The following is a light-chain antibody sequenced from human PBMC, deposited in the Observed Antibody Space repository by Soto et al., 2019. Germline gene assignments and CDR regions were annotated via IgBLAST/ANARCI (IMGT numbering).Light chain of an antibody. CDR3: QQSFSTPYT. CDR1: QTINKN. Sequence: DIQVTQSPSSRSGSVGARVAITCRASQTINKNLNWYHQKPGQAPNLLIYSASDFQSGVPSRFSGSGSGTEFTLTISGLQPEDFATYYCQQSFSTPYTFGQGTRLEIK. V-gene: IGKV1-39*01. CDR2: SAS. J-gene: IGKJ5*01.